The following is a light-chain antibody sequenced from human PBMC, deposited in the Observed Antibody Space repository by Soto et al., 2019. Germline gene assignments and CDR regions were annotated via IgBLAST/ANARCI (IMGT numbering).Light chain of an antibody. Sequence: EIVMTQSPATLSVSPGERATLSCRASQSVTSNFAWYQQKPGQAPRLLIYGASTRATGIPARFSGSGSGTELTLTISSLQSEDFAVYYCQQYNNLPFTFGPGTKVDIK. J-gene: IGKJ3*01. CDR3: QQYNNLPFT. V-gene: IGKV3-15*01. CDR1: QSVTSN. CDR2: GAS.